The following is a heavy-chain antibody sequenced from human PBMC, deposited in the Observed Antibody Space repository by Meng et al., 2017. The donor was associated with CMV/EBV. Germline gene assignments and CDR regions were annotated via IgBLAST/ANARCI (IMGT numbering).Heavy chain of an antibody. J-gene: IGHJ5*02. CDR1: GGSIIHRASS. V-gene: IGHV4-30-4*08. CDR2: VFYSGFS. D-gene: IGHD3-16*02. CDR3: ARKSLNWFDP. Sequence: LIFTFSGGSIIHRASSWSWIRHPPGKGPEWIGYVFYSGFSYSNPSLESRVAISVDTSKNQFSLNLSSATAADTAMYYCARKSLNWFDPWGQGILVTVSS.